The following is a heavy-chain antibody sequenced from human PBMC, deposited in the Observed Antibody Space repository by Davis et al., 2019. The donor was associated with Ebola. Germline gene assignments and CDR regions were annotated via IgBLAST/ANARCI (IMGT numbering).Heavy chain of an antibody. CDR2: INMYGSST. J-gene: IGHJ4*02. CDR3: ARVPYGDYWRYFDY. V-gene: IGHV3-74*01. CDR1: GFTFSSSW. D-gene: IGHD3-16*01. Sequence: GESLKISCAASGFTFSSSWMHWVRQAPGKGLVWVSRINMYGSSTTYADSVKGRFTVSRDNAKNTLYLQMHGLRAEDTAVYYCARVPYGDYWRYFDYWGQGTLVTVSS.